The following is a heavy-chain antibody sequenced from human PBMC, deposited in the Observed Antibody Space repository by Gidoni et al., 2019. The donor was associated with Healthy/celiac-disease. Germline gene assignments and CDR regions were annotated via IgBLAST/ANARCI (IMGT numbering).Heavy chain of an antibody. CDR2: IKQDGSEK. J-gene: IGHJ4*02. CDR1: GFTFSSYW. Sequence: EVQLVVSGGGLVQPGGSLRLSCAASGFTFSSYWMSWVRQAPGKGLEWVANIKQDGSEKYYVDSVKGRFTISRDNAKNSLYLQMNSLRAEDTAVYYCARDYYGDYEGVGYWGQGTLVTVSS. CDR3: ARDYYGDYEGVGY. D-gene: IGHD4-17*01. V-gene: IGHV3-7*03.